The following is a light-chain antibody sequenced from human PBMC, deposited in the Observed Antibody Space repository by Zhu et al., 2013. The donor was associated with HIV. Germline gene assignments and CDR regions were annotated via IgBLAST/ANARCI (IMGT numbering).Light chain of an antibody. CDR2: GVS. V-gene: IGKV3-20*01. CDR1: QSVSRNY. CDR3: QQYGSSPPAST. Sequence: EIVLTQSPGTLSLSPGERATLSCRASQSVSRNYLAWYQQKSGQAPRLLIYGVSNRATGIPDRFSGSGSETDFTLTINRLEPEDFAVYYCQQYGSSPPASTFGQGTKLEIK. J-gene: IGKJ2*01.